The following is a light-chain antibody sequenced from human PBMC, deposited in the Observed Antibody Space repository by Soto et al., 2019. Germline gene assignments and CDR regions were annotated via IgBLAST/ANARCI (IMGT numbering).Light chain of an antibody. Sequence: DIQLTHSPSLLSASVLYIVTITFRASHDISTYLAWYQQKPGKAPKLMIYEASTLQSGVPSRFSGSGSGTEFTLTISGLLPEDFATYHCQQLNTLPFTFGQGTDWRL. CDR3: QQLNTLPFT. CDR1: HDISTY. J-gene: IGKJ5*01. CDR2: EAS. V-gene: IGKV1-9*01.